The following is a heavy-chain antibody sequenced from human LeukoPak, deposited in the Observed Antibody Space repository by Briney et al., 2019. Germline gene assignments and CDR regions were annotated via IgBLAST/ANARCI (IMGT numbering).Heavy chain of an antibody. CDR1: GFTFSSYG. V-gene: IGHV3-33*01. CDR2: IWYDGSNK. D-gene: IGHD5-24*01. J-gene: IGHJ5*02. CDR3: ARDQYLATTGGPFDP. Sequence: GRSLRLSCAASGFTFSSYGMHWVRQAPGKGLEWVAVIWYDGSNKYYADSVKGRFTISRDNSKNTLYLQMNSLRAEDTAVYYCARDQYLATTGGPFDPWGQGTLVTVSS.